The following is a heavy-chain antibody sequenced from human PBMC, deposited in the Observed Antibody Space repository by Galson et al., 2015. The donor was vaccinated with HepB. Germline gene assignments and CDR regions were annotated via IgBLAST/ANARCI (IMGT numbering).Heavy chain of an antibody. J-gene: IGHJ4*02. CDR2: ISSSSSTI. CDR3: ARDLHYYDSSGWDY. CDR1: GFTFSSYS. Sequence: SLRLSCAASGFTFSSYSMNWVRQAPGKGLEWVSYISSSSSTIYYADSVKGRFTISRDNAKNSLYLQMNSLRAEDTAVYYCARDLHYYDSSGWDYWGQGTLVTVSS. V-gene: IGHV3-48*04. D-gene: IGHD3-22*01.